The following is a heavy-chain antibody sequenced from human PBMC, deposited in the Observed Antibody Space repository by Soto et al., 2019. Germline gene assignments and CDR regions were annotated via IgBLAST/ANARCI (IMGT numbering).Heavy chain of an antibody. Sequence: SETLSLTCAVYGGSFSGYYWSWIRQPPGKGLEWIGEINHSGSTNYNPSLKSRVTISVDTSKNQFSLKLSSVTAADTAVYYCARGSRGWRYYYYGMDGWGQGTTVTVSS. CDR3: ARGSRGWRYYYYGMDG. J-gene: IGHJ6*02. CDR1: GGSFSGYY. CDR2: INHSGST. D-gene: IGHD6-19*01. V-gene: IGHV4-34*01.